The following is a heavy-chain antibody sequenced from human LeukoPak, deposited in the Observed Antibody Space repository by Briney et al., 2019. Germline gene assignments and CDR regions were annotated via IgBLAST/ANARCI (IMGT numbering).Heavy chain of an antibody. J-gene: IGHJ4*02. CDR3: ASNAYSGSYLGAFDY. CDR1: GGSIRSYY. Sequence: SETLSLTCTVSGGSIRSYYWSWIRQPAGKGLEWIGRIYTSGSTNYNPSLKSRVTMSVDTSKNQFSLKLSSVIAADTAVYYCASNAYSGSYLGAFDYWGQGTLVTVSS. CDR2: IYTSGST. V-gene: IGHV4-4*07. D-gene: IGHD1-26*01.